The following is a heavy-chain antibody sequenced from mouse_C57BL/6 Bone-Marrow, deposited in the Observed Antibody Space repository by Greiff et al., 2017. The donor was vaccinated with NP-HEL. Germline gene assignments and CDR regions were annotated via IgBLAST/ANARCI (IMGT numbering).Heavy chain of an antibody. CDR2: IYPRSGNT. V-gene: IGHV1-81*01. CDR1: GYTFTSYG. CDR3: ARFYGNYGGNAMDY. J-gene: IGHJ4*01. D-gene: IGHD2-1*01. Sequence: QVQLKQSGAELARPGASVKLSCKASGYTFTSYGISWVKQRTGQGLEWIGEIYPRSGNTYYNEKFKGKATLTADKSSSTAYMELRSLTSEDSAVYFCARFYGNYGGNAMDYWGQGTSVTVSS.